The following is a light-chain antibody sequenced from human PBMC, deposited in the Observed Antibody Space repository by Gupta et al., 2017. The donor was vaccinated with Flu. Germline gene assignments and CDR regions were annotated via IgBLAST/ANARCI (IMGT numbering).Light chain of an antibody. J-gene: IGKJ2*01. CDR3: QQTYSTPYT. Sequence: ITCRSSQYITSYLSWYQQKPGKAPELLIYAASSLQSGVPSRFSGSGSGTDFTLTISSLQAEDFSTYYCQQTYSTPYTFGQGTTVGIK. V-gene: IGKV1-39*01. CDR2: AAS. CDR1: QYITSY.